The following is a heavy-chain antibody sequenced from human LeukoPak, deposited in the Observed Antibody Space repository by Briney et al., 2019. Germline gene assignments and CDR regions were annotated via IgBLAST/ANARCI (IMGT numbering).Heavy chain of an antibody. CDR3: ARCKAVAGTINAFDF. CDR2: IYPGDSEA. CDR1: GHSFTSYW. D-gene: IGHD6-19*01. V-gene: IGHV5-51*01. J-gene: IGHJ3*01. Sequence: GESLKISCKGSGHSFTSYWIGWVRQMPGKDLEWMGIIYPGDSEARYSPSFRGQVTISADKSINTAYLQWSSLKASDTAMYYCARCKAVAGTINAFDFWGQGTMVTVSS.